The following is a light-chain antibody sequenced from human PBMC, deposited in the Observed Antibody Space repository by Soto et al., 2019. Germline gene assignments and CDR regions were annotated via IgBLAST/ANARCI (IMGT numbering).Light chain of an antibody. Sequence: ERVMTQSPATLSVSPGERATLSCRASQSVSSNLAWYQQKPGQAPRLFIYGASTRATAIPPRFSGSGSGTDFALTISRLEPEDFAVYYCQHYGGSPPITFGQGTRLEIK. CDR1: QSVSSN. CDR3: QHYGGSPPIT. J-gene: IGKJ5*01. V-gene: IGKV3-15*01. CDR2: GAS.